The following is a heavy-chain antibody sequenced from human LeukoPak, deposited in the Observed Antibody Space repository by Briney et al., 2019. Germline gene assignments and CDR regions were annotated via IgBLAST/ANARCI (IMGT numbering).Heavy chain of an antibody. CDR1: GYTFTSYG. D-gene: IGHD6-19*01. Sequence: GASVKVSFKASGYTFTSYGISWVRQAPGQGLEWMGWISAYNGNTNYAQKLQGRVTMTTDTSTSTAYMELRSLRSDDTAVYYCARGILSGWTGHYFDYWGQGTLVTVSS. CDR2: ISAYNGNT. V-gene: IGHV1-18*01. CDR3: ARGILSGWTGHYFDY. J-gene: IGHJ4*02.